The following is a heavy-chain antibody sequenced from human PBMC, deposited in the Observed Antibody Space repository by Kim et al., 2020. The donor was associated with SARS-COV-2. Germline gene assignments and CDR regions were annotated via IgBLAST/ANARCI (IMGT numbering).Heavy chain of an antibody. D-gene: IGHD2-2*01. CDR2: ISYDGSNE. CDR1: GFTFSTCG. J-gene: IGHJ6*01. Sequence: GGSLRLSCAASGFTFSTCGMHWVRQAPGKGLEWVAAISYDGSNEFYADSVKGRFTISRDKSENRLFLQMDSLRAEDTAVYFCAKDANIVVPSYYYGIDVWGQGPADTVS. V-gene: IGHV3-30*18. CDR3: AKDANIVVPSYYYGIDV.